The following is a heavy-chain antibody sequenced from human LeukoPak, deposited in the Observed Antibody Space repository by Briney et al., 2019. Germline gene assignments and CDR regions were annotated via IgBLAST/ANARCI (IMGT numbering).Heavy chain of an antibody. Sequence: SETLSLTCAVYGGSFSGYYWSWIRQPPGKGLEWIGEINHSGSTNYNPSLKSRVTISVDTSKNQFSLKLSSVTAADTAVYYCARGRSRINYYGSGSYYYWGQGTLVTLSS. D-gene: IGHD3-10*01. CDR3: ARGRSRINYYGSGSYYY. CDR2: INHSGST. V-gene: IGHV4-34*01. CDR1: GGSFSGYY. J-gene: IGHJ4*02.